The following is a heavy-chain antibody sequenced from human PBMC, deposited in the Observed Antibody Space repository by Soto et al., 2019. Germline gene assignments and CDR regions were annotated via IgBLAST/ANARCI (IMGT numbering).Heavy chain of an antibody. CDR1: GYSFTSYW. Sequence: LKISCKGSGYSFTSYWIGWVRQMPGKGLEWMGIIYPGDSDTRYSPSFQGQVTISADKSISTAYLQWSSLEASDTAMYYCARHPPILEWSSYYYYGMDVWGQGTTVTVSS. V-gene: IGHV5-51*01. CDR2: IYPGDSDT. CDR3: ARHPPILEWSSYYYYGMDV. J-gene: IGHJ6*02. D-gene: IGHD3-3*01.